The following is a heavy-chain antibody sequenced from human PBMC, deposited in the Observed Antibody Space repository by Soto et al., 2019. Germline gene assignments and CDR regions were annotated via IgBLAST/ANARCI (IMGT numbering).Heavy chain of an antibody. CDR3: ARDLWGYCGADCYPLDV. Sequence: SETLSLTCTVSGGSISSYYWSWIRQPPGKGLEWIGYMYNTGSTIYNPSLKSRVTISVDTSKNQFSLKLNSVTAADTAVYYCARDLWGYCGADCYPLDVRGQGTTVTGSS. CDR1: GGSISSYY. J-gene: IGHJ6*02. D-gene: IGHD2-21*02. CDR2: MYNTGST. V-gene: IGHV4-59*01.